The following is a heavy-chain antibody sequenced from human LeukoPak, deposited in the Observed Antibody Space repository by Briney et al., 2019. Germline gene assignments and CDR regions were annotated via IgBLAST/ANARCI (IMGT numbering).Heavy chain of an antibody. J-gene: IGHJ3*02. CDR3: ARGGSSWYLNDAFDI. CDR1: GFTFSNHW. D-gene: IGHD6-13*01. Sequence: PGGSLRLSCAASGFTFSNHWMSWVRQAPGKGLEWVSVIYSGGSTYYADSVKGRFTISRDNSKNTLYLQMNSLRAEDTAVYYCARGGSSWYLNDAFDIWGQGTMVTVSS. CDR2: IYSGGST. V-gene: IGHV3-53*01.